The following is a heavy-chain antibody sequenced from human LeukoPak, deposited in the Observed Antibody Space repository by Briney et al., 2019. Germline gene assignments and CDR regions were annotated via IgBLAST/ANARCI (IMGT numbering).Heavy chain of an antibody. D-gene: IGHD2-2*01. CDR3: ARVTGPYCSSTSCWANWFDP. CDR2: IIPIFGTA. V-gene: IGHV1-69*13. CDR1: GGTFSSYA. Sequence: ASVKVSCKASGGTFSSYAISWVRQAPGQGLEWMGGIIPIFGTANYAQKFQGRVTITADEPTSTAYMELSSLRSEDTAVYYCARVTGPYCSSTSCWANWFDPWGQGTLVTVSS. J-gene: IGHJ5*02.